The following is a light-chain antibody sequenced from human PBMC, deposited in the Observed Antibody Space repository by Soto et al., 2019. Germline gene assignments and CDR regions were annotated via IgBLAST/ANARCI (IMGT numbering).Light chain of an antibody. CDR3: QSYDSSLTTYV. CDR2: SNA. V-gene: IGLV1-40*01. Sequence: QSVLTKPPSVAEAPGQRVSISWTCTSSDIGAGYDVHWYQQLPGAAPKLLIYSNAIRPSGVPDRFSASKSGTSASLAITGLRAEDEADYYCQSYDSSLTTYVFGTGTKVTVL. J-gene: IGLJ1*01. CDR1: SSDIGAGYD.